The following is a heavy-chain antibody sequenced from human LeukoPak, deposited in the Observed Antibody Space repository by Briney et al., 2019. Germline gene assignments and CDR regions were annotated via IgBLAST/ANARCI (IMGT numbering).Heavy chain of an antibody. V-gene: IGHV1-2*02. CDR2: INPNSGGT. CDR1: GYTFTGYY. Sequence: GASVKVSCKASGYTFTGYYMHWVRQAPGQGLEWMGWINPNSGGTNYAQKLQGRVTMTTDTSTSTAYMELRSLRSDDTAVYYCARVPPLAVALWEDWFDPWGQGTLVTVSS. CDR3: ARVPPLAVALWEDWFDP. D-gene: IGHD6-19*01. J-gene: IGHJ5*02.